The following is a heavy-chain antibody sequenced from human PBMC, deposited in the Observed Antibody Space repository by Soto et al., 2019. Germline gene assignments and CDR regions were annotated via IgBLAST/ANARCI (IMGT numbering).Heavy chain of an antibody. CDR2: INPSGGST. V-gene: IGHV1-46*01. J-gene: IGHJ4*02. D-gene: IGHD5-18*01. CDR3: ATTLKRGGYSYGTHYFDY. CDR1: GYTFTSYY. Sequence: ASVKVSCKASGYTFTSYYMHWVRQAPGQGLEWMGIINPSGGSTSYAQKFQGRVTMTRDTSTSTVYMELSSLRSEDTAVYYCATTLKRGGYSYGTHYFDYWGQGTLVTVSS.